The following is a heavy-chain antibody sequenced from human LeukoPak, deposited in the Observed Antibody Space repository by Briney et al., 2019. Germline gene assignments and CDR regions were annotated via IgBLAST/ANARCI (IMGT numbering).Heavy chain of an antibody. V-gene: IGHV1-18*01. CDR3: ARVSPEGDSSSWYPGWFDP. Sequence: ASVKVSCKASGYTFTSYGISWARQAPGQGLEWMGWISAYNGNTNYAQKLQGRVTMTTDTSTSTAYTELRSLRSDDTAVYYCARVSPEGDSSSWYPGWFDPWGQGTLVTVSS. J-gene: IGHJ5*02. CDR2: ISAYNGNT. CDR1: GYTFTSYG. D-gene: IGHD6-13*01.